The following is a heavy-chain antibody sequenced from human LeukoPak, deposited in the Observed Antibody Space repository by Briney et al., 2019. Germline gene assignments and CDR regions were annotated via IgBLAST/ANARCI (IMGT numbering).Heavy chain of an antibody. J-gene: IGHJ6*03. CDR3: ARAAIGYCSSTSCYPYYYYYMDV. V-gene: IGHV4-34*01. CDR1: GGSLIGYY. Sequence: SETLSLTCAVCGGSLIGYYWSWIRQPPGKGLEWIGEINHSGSTNYNPSLKSRVTISVDTSKNPFSLKLSSVTAADTAVYYCARAAIGYCSSTSCYPYYYYYMDVWGKGTTVTVSS. D-gene: IGHD2-2*01. CDR2: INHSGST.